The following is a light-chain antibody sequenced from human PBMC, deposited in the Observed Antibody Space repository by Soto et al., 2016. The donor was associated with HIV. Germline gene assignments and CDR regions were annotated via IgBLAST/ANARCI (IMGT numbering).Light chain of an antibody. Sequence: DIQMTQSPSSLSASVGDRVTITCRASQGISNSLAWYRQKPGKAPKLLVYAASRLESGVPSRFSGSGSGTHHTLTITSLQPEDFATYYCQQYYSTLYTFGQGTKLESK. V-gene: IGKV1-NL1*01. CDR2: AAS. CDR3: QQYYSTLYT. CDR1: QGISNS. J-gene: IGKJ2*01.